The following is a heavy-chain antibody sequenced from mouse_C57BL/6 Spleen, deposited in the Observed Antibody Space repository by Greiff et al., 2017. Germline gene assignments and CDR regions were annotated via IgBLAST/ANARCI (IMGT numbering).Heavy chain of an antibody. V-gene: IGHV5-17*01. D-gene: IGHD4-1*01. Sequence: DVHLVESGGGLVKPGGSLKLSCAASGFTFSDYGMHWVRQAPEKGLEWVAYISSGSSTIYYADTVKGRFTISRDNAKNTLFLQMTSLRSEDTAMYYCARPTGTGLYWYFDVGGTGTTVTVSS. CDR2: ISSGSSTI. CDR1: GFTFSDYG. CDR3: ARPTGTGLYWYFDV. J-gene: IGHJ1*03.